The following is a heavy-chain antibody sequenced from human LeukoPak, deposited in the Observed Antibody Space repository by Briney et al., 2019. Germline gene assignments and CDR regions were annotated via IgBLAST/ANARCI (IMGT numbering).Heavy chain of an antibody. V-gene: IGHV3-23*01. D-gene: IGHD6-6*01. CDR1: GFTFRSYA. J-gene: IGHJ4*02. CDR3: AKDLGTARPEY. CDR2: ISDTGGTT. Sequence: GGSLRLSCAASGFTFRSYAMGWVRQAPDKGLEWVSTISDTGGTTYYADSVKGRFTISRDNSKNTLYLQMNSLRAEDTATYYCAKDLGTARPEYWGQGTLVTISS.